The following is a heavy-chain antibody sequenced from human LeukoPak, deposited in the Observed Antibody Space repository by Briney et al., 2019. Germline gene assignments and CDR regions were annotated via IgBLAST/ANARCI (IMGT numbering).Heavy chain of an antibody. CDR2: ISSSGSTI. D-gene: IGHD3-10*01. CDR1: GFTFSDYY. Sequence: TGGSLRLSCAASGFTFSDYYMSWIRQAPGKGLEWVSYISSSGSTIYYADSVKGRFTISRDNAKNSLYLQMNSLRAEDTAVYYCARSRLSGSYYTKNYYMDVWGKGTTVTISS. CDR3: ARSRLSGSYYTKNYYMDV. V-gene: IGHV3-11*01. J-gene: IGHJ6*03.